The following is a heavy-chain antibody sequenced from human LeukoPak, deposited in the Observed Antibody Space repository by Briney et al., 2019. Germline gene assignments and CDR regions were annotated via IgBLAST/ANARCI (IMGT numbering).Heavy chain of an antibody. Sequence: PGGSLRLSCAASGFTFSSYWMSWVRQAPGKGLEWVANIKQDGSEKYYVDSVKGRFTISRDNAKNSLYLQMNSLRAEDTAVYYCARDLGYCSGGSCYYYGMDVWGQGTTVTVSS. V-gene: IGHV3-7*01. CDR3: ARDLGYCSGGSCYYYGMDV. D-gene: IGHD2-15*01. J-gene: IGHJ6*02. CDR1: GFTFSSYW. CDR2: IKQDGSEK.